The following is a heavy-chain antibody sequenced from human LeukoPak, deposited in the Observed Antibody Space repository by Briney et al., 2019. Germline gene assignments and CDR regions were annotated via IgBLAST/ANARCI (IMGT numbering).Heavy chain of an antibody. CDR2: IYSGGST. J-gene: IGHJ4*02. CDR1: GFTVSSNY. D-gene: IGHD5-18*01. CDR3: AKRGLPDY. V-gene: IGHV3-53*01. Sequence: GGSLRLSCAASGFTVSSNYMSWVRQAPGKGLEWVSVIYSGGSTYYADSVTGRFSISRDNSKNTLYLQMHSLRVEDTAVYYCAKRGLPDYWGQGTLVTVSS.